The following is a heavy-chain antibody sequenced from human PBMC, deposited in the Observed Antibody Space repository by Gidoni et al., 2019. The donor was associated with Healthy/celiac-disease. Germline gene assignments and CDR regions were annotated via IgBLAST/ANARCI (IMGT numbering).Heavy chain of an antibody. D-gene: IGHD3-3*01. V-gene: IGHV3-15*01. Sequence: EVQLVESGGGLVKPGGSLRLSCAASGFTFSNAWMCWVRQAPGKGLEWVGRIKSKTDGGTTDYAAPVKGRFTISRDDSKNTLYLQMNSLKTEDTAVYYCTTRGVGSPFFYYMDVWGKGTTVTVSS. J-gene: IGHJ6*03. CDR1: GFTFSNAW. CDR2: IKSKTDGGTT. CDR3: TTRGVGSPFFYYMDV.